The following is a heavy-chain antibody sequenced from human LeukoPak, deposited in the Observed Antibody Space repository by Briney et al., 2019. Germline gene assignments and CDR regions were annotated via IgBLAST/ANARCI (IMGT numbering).Heavy chain of an antibody. J-gene: IGHJ4*02. CDR1: AGSFSGYY. Sequence: PSETMSLTCAVDAGSFSGYYWSWIRQPPGKGLEWIGEINHSGSTNYNPSLKSRVTISVDTFKNQFSLKLSSVTAADTAVYYCARAGDAVAVFDYWGQGTLVTVSS. V-gene: IGHV4-34*01. CDR2: INHSGST. D-gene: IGHD6-19*01. CDR3: ARAGDAVAVFDY.